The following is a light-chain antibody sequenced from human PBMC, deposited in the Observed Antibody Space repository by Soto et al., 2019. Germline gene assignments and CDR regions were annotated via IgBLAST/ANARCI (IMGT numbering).Light chain of an antibody. CDR2: GAS. V-gene: IGKV3D-15*01. J-gene: IGKJ4*01. CDR3: QQYNDWPLT. Sequence: EIVLTQSPATLSVSPGERVTLSCRASQSVSDNLAWYQQKPGQAPRLLIYGASIRATDIPARFSGSGSGTEFSLTISSLHSEDFAVYYRQQYNDWPLTFGGGTKVEIK. CDR1: QSVSDN.